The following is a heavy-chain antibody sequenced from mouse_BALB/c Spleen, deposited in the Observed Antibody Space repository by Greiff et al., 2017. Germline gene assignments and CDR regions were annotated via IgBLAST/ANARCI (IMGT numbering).Heavy chain of an antibody. V-gene: IGHV5-6-5*01. CDR3: ARRDGNYAMDY. CDR2: ISSGGST. D-gene: IGHD2-1*01. CDR1: GFTFSSYA. J-gene: IGHJ4*01. Sequence: EVNVVESGGGLVKPGGSLKLSCAASGFTFSSYAMSWVRQTPEKRLEWVASISSGGSTYYPDSVKGRFTISRDNARNILYLQMSSLRSEDTAMYYCARRDGNYAMDYWGQGTSVTVSS.